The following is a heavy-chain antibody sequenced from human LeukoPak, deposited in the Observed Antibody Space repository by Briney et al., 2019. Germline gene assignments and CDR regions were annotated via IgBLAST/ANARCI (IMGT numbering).Heavy chain of an antibody. CDR1: GITLSNYG. V-gene: IGHV3-23*01. Sequence: PGGSLRLSCAVSGITLSNYGMSWVRQAPGKGLVWVAGISGTGGSTNYADSVKGRFTISRDNPKNTLYLQMNSLRAEDTAVYFCAKRGVVIRVILVGFHKEAYYFDSWGQGALVTVSS. CDR3: AKRGVVIRVILVGFHKEAYYFDS. D-gene: IGHD3-10*01. CDR2: ISGTGGST. J-gene: IGHJ4*02.